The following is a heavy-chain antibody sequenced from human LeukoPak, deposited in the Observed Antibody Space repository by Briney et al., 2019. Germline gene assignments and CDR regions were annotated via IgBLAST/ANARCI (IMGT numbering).Heavy chain of an antibody. Sequence: ASVKVSCKASGYTFTGYYMHWVRQAPGQGLEWMGWINPKSGVTKYAQNFQGRVTMTRDMSISTAYMELSRLRSDDTAVYYCARELRYYGSARVNVNAFDIWGQGTMVTVSS. V-gene: IGHV1-2*02. CDR2: INPKSGVT. D-gene: IGHD3-10*01. J-gene: IGHJ3*02. CDR3: ARELRYYGSARVNVNAFDI. CDR1: GYTFTGYY.